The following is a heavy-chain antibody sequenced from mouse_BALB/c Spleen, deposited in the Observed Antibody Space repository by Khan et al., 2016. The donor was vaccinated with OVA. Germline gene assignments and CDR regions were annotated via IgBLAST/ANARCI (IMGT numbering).Heavy chain of an antibody. CDR3: ARGNFYAMDY. J-gene: IGHJ4*01. CDR2: IWSDGAS. V-gene: IGHV2-6*02. Sequence: QVQLKESGPGLVAPSQSLSITCTVSGFSLSTYGVHWVRQPPGKGLEWLIVIWSDGASTYNSALQSRLNITKDNSKSQVFLKMNSLQTDDTAIYYCARGNFYAMDYWGQGTSVTVSS. D-gene: IGHD2-1*01. CDR1: GFSLSTYG.